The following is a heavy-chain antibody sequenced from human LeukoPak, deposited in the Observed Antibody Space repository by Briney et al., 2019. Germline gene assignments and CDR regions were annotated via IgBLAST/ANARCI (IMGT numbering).Heavy chain of an antibody. CDR2: ISSRSTNI. J-gene: IGHJ6*03. V-gene: IGHV3-21*01. CDR3: ARDAQWLVPEGYFYYMDV. D-gene: IGHD6-19*01. Sequence: GGSLRLSCAGSGFSFSRYSMNWFRQAPGKGLERVSSISSRSTNIFYADSVKGRFTISRDNAKNSLYLQMNSLGAEDTAVYYCARDAQWLVPEGYFYYMDVWGKGTTVTVSS. CDR1: GFSFSRYS.